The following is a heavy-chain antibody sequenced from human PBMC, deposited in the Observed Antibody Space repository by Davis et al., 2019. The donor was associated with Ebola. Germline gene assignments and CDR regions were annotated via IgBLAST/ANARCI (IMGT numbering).Heavy chain of an antibody. CDR1: GFSVSSNY. J-gene: IGHJ4*02. D-gene: IGHD6-6*01. Sequence: GESLKISCAASGFSVSSNYMSWVRQAPGKGLDWVSVIYTGDSTYYADSVKGRFTIFRDDSKNTVYLQMNSLRAEDTAVYYCAREDRGSSFGYWGQGTLVTVSS. V-gene: IGHV3-53*01. CDR2: IYTGDST. CDR3: AREDRGSSFGY.